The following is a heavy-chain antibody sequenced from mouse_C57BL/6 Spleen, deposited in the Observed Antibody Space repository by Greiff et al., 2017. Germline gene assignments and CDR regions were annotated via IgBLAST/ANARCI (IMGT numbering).Heavy chain of an antibody. CDR3: ARSLWDYFDY. V-gene: IGHV5-17*01. CDR2: ISSGSSTI. J-gene: IGHJ2*01. CDR1: GFTFSDYG. D-gene: IGHD6-2*01. Sequence: EVKLMESGGGLVKPGGSLKLSCAASGFTFSDYGMHWVRQAPEKGLEWVAYISSGSSTIYYADKVKGRFTISRDNAKNTLFLQMTSLRSEDTAMYYCARSLWDYFDYWGQGTTLTVSS.